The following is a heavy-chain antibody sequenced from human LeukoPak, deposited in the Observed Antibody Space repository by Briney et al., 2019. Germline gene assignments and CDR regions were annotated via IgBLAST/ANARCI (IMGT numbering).Heavy chain of an antibody. Sequence: GGSLRLSCAASGFTFSGSAIHWVRQSSGKGLEWVGQIDKKDKGYATATAYAASVTGRFTISRDDSINTAYLQMKSLRTEDTALYYCTRDSGTYNWSDPWGQGTLVTVSS. CDR1: GFTFSGSA. V-gene: IGHV3-73*01. CDR3: TRDSGTYNWSDP. CDR2: IDKKDKGYATAT. J-gene: IGHJ5*02. D-gene: IGHD1-26*01.